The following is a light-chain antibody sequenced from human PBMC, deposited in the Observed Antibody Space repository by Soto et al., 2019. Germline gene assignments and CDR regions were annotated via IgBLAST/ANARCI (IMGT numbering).Light chain of an antibody. Sequence: QSALTQPRSVSGSPGQSVTISCTGTSSDVGGYNFVSWYQQYPGKAPKLIIYDVTKRPSGVPDSFSGSKSGNTASLTISGLQAEDEADYYCCSYAGTYTLWVFGGGTKLTVL. J-gene: IGLJ3*02. CDR2: DVT. CDR1: SSDVGGYNF. V-gene: IGLV2-11*01. CDR3: CSYAGTYTLWV.